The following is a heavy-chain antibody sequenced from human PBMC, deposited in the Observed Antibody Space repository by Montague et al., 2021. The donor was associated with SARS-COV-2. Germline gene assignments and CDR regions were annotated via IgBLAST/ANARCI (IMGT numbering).Heavy chain of an antibody. CDR1: GDSVSVDNVS. D-gene: IGHD3-16*01. V-gene: IGHV6-1*01. Sequence: CAISGDSVSVDNVSWNWIRQSPSRGLEWLGRTYYRSRWFDHYEVXMKCRISIKADTSKNQFSLQLDSVTPEDTAVYYCARGDGWGPYTGYAFDIWGQGTLVTVSS. CDR2: TYYRSRWFD. CDR3: ARGDGWGPYTGYAFDI. J-gene: IGHJ3*02.